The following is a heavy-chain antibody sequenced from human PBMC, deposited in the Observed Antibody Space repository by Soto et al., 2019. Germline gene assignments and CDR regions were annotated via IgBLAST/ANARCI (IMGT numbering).Heavy chain of an antibody. J-gene: IGHJ4*02. V-gene: IGHV3-15*01. D-gene: IGHD2-15*01. CDR3: STWYGYCSGGSCYSTLVY. CDR1: GFTFSNAW. Sequence: EVQLVESGGGLVKPGGSLRLSCAASGFTFSNAWMSWVRQAPWKGLEWVGRIKSKTDGGTTDYAAPVKGRFTISRDDSKNTLYLQMNSLKTEDTAVYYSSTWYGYCSGGSCYSTLVYWGQGTLVTVSS. CDR2: IKSKTDGGTT.